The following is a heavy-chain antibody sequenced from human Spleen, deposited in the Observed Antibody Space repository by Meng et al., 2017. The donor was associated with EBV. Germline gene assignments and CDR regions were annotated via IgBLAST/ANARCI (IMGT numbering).Heavy chain of an antibody. CDR3: ARVGSDYANFQV. CDR1: GGSVSSPNC. Sequence: QVPLQQSGPGLVTPSGSLSLTCAGSGGSVSSPNCWSSVRQPPGKGLEWIGEVYPSGNTNYNPSLKSRVTISVDKSKNQFSMNLSSVTAADTAIYYCARVGSDYANFQVWGPGTLVTVSS. V-gene: IGHV4-4*02. D-gene: IGHD2-8*01. J-gene: IGHJ1*01. CDR2: VYPSGNT.